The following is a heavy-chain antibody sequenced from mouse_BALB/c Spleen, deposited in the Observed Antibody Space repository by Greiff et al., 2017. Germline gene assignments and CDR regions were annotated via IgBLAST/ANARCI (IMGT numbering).Heavy chain of an antibody. Sequence: VMLVESGPELVKPGASVKISCKASGYAFSSSWMNWVKQRPGQGLEWIGRIYPGDGDTNYNGKFKGKATLTADKSSSTAYMQLSSLTSVDSAVYFCARGGVYFDYWGQGTTLTVSS. J-gene: IGHJ2*01. V-gene: IGHV1-82*01. CDR1: GYAFSSSW. CDR2: IYPGDGDT. CDR3: ARGGVYFDY.